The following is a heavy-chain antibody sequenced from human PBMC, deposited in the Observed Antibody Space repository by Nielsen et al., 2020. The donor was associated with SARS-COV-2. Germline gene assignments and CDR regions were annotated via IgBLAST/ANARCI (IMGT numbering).Heavy chain of an antibody. J-gene: IGHJ6*03. Sequence: WIRQPPGKGLEWIGEIYHSGSTNYNPSLKSRVTISVDTSKNQFSLKLSPVTAADTAVYYCARLRAAYCSSTSCYGGYMDVWGKGTTVTVSS. D-gene: IGHD2-2*01. CDR2: IYHSGST. CDR3: ARLRAAYCSSTSCYGGYMDV. V-gene: IGHV4-4*02.